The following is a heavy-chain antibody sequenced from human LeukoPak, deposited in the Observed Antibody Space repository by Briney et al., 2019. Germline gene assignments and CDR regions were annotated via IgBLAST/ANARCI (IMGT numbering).Heavy chain of an antibody. CDR1: GYTFTTYD. J-gene: IGHJ4*02. CDR2: MNPNSGNT. D-gene: IGHD1-14*01. CDR3: ARGIRNQLYSDY. Sequence: ASVKVSCKASGYTFTTYDTTWVRQAPGQGLEWMGWMNPNSGNTGYAQKFKDRVTMISDTSITTAYMELRSLRSEDTAVYYCARGIRNQLYSDYWGQGTLITVSS. V-gene: IGHV1-8*01.